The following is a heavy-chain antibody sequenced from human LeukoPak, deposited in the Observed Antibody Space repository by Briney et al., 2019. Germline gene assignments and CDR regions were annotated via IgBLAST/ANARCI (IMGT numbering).Heavy chain of an antibody. CDR1: GFTFSSYG. D-gene: IGHD1-7*01. J-gene: IGHJ4*02. V-gene: IGHV3-23*01. CDR3: AKGRRTPLVGTITKSWSDY. Sequence: GGSLRLSCAASGFTFSSYGMSWVRQAPGKGLEWVSGISGSGGRTYFGDSVKGRFAISRDNSKNTLFLQMNSLRAEDTAVYYCAKGRRTPLVGTITKSWSDYWGQGTLVTVSS. CDR2: ISGSGGRT.